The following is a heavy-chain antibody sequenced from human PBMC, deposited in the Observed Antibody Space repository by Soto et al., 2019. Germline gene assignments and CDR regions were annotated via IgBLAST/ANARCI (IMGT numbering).Heavy chain of an antibody. CDR3: ARVGPPSPSVIWFFDL. CDR2: IIPMLAAP. Sequence: QGQLVQSGAEVKKPGSSVKVSCKASGGSFRTYAINWVRQAPGQGLEWMGGIIPMLAAPTYAQKFQGRLTITADESTPTFYMELSSLTSEDTAVYYCARVGPPSPSVIWFFDLWGRGTLVTVSS. CDR1: GGSFRTYA. V-gene: IGHV1-69*01. J-gene: IGHJ2*01. D-gene: IGHD2-21*01.